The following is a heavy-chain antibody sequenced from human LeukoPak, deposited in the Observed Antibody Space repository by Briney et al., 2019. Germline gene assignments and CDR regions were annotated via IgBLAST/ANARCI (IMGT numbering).Heavy chain of an antibody. V-gene: IGHV4-59*01. J-gene: IGHJ4*02. CDR2: IYYSGST. D-gene: IGHD6-19*01. CDR3: ARDPGAVADFYFDQ. CDR1: GGSISSSY. Sequence: SSETLSLTCTVPGGSISSSYWSWIRQPPGKGLEWIGYIYYSGSTNYTPSFKSRVTISAETSKNQFSLKLSSVTAADTAVYYCARDPGAVADFYFDQWGQGTLVTVSS.